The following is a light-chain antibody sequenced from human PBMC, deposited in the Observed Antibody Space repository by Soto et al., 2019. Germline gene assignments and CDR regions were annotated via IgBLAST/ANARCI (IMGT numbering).Light chain of an antibody. V-gene: IGKV3-20*01. CDR3: QQSGSSFYT. Sequence: EIVLTQSPGTLSLSPGERATLSCRASQSVSSAYLAWYQQIPGQAPRLLIYGASSRASGIPDRCSGSGSGTDFTLTIIGLEPEDFAVYYCQQSGSSFYTFGQGTKLEIK. CDR1: QSVSSAY. CDR2: GAS. J-gene: IGKJ2*01.